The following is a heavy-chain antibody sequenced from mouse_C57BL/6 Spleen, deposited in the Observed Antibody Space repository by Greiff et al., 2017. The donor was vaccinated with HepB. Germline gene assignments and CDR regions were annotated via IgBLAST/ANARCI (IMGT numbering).Heavy chain of an antibody. Sequence: VQLQQPGTELVKPGASVKLSCKASGYTFTSYWMHWVKQRPGQGLEWIGNINPSNGGTNYNEKFKSKATLTVDNSSSTAYMQLSSLTSEDSAVYYCARWEVRGKGSYFDYWGQGTTLTVSS. CDR1: GYTFTSYW. D-gene: IGHD1-3*01. CDR2: INPSNGGT. CDR3: ARWEVRGKGSYFDY. J-gene: IGHJ2*01. V-gene: IGHV1-53*01.